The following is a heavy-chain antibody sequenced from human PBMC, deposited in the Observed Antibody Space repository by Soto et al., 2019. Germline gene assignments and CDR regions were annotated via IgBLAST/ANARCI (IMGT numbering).Heavy chain of an antibody. CDR2: IIPIFGTA. J-gene: IGHJ6*02. D-gene: IGHD2-2*01. CDR3: APAMKNYYYYGMDV. Sequence: AASVKLSCKTSGGTFSRYAISWVRQDLGQGLEWMGGIIPIFGTANYAQKFQGRVTITADESTSTAYMELSSLRSEDTAVYYCAPAMKNYYYYGMDVWGQGTTVTVFS. CDR1: GGTFSRYA. V-gene: IGHV1-69*13.